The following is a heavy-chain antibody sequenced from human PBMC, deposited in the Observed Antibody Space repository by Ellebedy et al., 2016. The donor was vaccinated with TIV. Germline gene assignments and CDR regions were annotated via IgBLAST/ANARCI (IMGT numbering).Heavy chain of an antibody. J-gene: IGHJ4*02. Sequence: GESLKISCAASGFILSSYGMHWVRQAPGKGLEWVAVISYDGSNKYYADSVKGRFTISRDNSNNTLYLQMNSLRAEDTAVYYCARAPGGGIPFDYWGQGTLVTVSS. CDR1: GFILSSYG. V-gene: IGHV3-30*03. CDR2: ISYDGSNK. D-gene: IGHD3-16*01. CDR3: ARAPGGGIPFDY.